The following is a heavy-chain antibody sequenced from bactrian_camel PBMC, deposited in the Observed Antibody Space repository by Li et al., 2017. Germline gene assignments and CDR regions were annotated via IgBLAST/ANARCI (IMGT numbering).Heavy chain of an antibody. CDR1: GYWYRGYC. Sequence: VQLVESGGGSVQAGGSLRLTCTASGYWYRGYCMGWFRQAPGKQREGVAGLEGDDPPNYADSVKGRFTLSKDNDKRTLYLQMNSLKPEDTAMYYCAGDLTRSATWYHVAGATPRPAYEYSVWGQGTQVTVS. J-gene: IGHJ4*01. V-gene: IGHV3S53*01. CDR3: AGDLTRSATWYHVAGATPRPAYEYSV. D-gene: IGHD1*01. CDR2: LEGDDPP.